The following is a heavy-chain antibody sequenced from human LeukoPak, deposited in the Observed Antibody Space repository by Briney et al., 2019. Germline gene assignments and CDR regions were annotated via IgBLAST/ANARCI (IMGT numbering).Heavy chain of an antibody. CDR2: FHPNSGGT. CDR1: GYTLTELS. Sequence: ASVKVSCKVSGYTLTELSMHWVRQAPGKGLEWMGWFHPNSGGTNSAQKFQGRVTLTRDSSINTAYMELSRLRSDDTAIYYCAANSGYDAFDIWGQGTMVTVSS. CDR3: AANSGYDAFDI. V-gene: IGHV1-2*02. J-gene: IGHJ3*02. D-gene: IGHD5-12*01.